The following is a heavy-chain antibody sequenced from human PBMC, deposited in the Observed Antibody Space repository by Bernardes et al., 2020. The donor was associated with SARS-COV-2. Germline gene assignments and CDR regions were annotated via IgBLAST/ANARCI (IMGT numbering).Heavy chain of an antibody. Sequence: GGSLRLSCAASGFTFSSYAMHWVRQAPGKGLEWVAVISYDGSNKYYADSVKGRFTISRDNSKNTLYLQMNSLRAEDTAVYYCARDLFETTVTTGPYYYYGMDVWGQGTTVTVAS. CDR2: ISYDGSNK. J-gene: IGHJ6*02. CDR3: ARDLFETTVTTGPYYYYGMDV. V-gene: IGHV3-30-3*01. D-gene: IGHD4-4*01. CDR1: GFTFSSYA.